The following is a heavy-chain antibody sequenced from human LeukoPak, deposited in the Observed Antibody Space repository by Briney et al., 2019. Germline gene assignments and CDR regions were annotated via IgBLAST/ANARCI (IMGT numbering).Heavy chain of an antibody. D-gene: IGHD4-17*01. CDR2: IDPSDSYT. CDR1: GYSFTSYR. V-gene: IGHV5-10-1*01. CDR3: ARRYGDYFDY. J-gene: IGHJ4*02. Sequence: GESLKISCKGSGYSFTSYRISWVRQMPGKGLEWMGRIDPSDSYTNYSPSFQGHVTISADKSISTAYLQWSSLKASDTAMYYCARRYGDYFDYWGQGTLVTVSS.